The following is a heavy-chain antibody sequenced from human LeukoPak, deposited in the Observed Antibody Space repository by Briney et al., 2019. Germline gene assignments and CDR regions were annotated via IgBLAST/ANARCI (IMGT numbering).Heavy chain of an antibody. CDR3: ARHSGNYYYYYMDV. CDR1: GFTFSSYG. V-gene: IGHV3-30*02. J-gene: IGHJ6*03. Sequence: PGGSLRLSCAASGFTFSSYGMHWVRQAPGKGLEWVAFIRYDGSNKYYADSVKGRFTISRDNSKNTLYLQMNSLRAEDTAVYYCARHSGNYYYYYMDVWGKGTTVTVSS. D-gene: IGHD3-10*01. CDR2: IRYDGSNK.